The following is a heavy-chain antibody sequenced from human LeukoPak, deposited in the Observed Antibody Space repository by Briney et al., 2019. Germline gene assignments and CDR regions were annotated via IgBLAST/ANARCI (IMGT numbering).Heavy chain of an antibody. CDR3: ARDYSGEVLDY. CDR2: IKQDGSEK. D-gene: IGHD6-25*01. CDR1: GFTFSSYW. J-gene: IGHJ4*02. Sequence: GGSLRLSCAASGFTFSSYWMSWVRQAPGRGLEWVANIKQDGSEKYYVDSVKGRFTISRDNAKNSLYLQMNSLRAEDTAVYYCARDYSGEVLDYWGQGTLVTVSS. V-gene: IGHV3-7*01.